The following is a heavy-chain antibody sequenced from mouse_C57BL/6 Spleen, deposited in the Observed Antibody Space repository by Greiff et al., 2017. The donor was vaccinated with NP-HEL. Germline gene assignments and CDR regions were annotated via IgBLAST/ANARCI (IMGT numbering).Heavy chain of an antibody. CDR2: INSDGGST. D-gene: IGHD1-1*01. J-gene: IGHJ1*03. V-gene: IGHV5-2*01. CDR3: ARRATVVDWYFDV. CDR1: EYEFPSHD. Sequence: DVHLVESGGGLVQPGESLKLSCESNEYEFPSHDMSWVRKTPEKRLELVAAINSDGGSTYYPDTMERRFIISRDNTKKTLYLQMSSLRSEDTALYYCARRATVVDWYFDVWGTGTTVTVSS.